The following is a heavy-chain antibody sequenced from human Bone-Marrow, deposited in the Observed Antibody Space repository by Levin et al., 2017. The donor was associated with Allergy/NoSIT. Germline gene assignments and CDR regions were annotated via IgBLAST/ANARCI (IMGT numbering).Heavy chain of an antibody. Sequence: PGGSLRLSCKGSGYSFTSYWVSWVRQMPGKGLEWMGRIDPVDSDTSYSPSFHGHVTISTDQSISTAYLQWSSLKVSDTAMYYCARGGAFGAATVMDVWGKGTTVTVSS. CDR2: IDPVDSDT. V-gene: IGHV5-10-1*01. CDR1: GYSFTSYW. CDR3: ARGGAFGAATVMDV. D-gene: IGHD1-26*01. J-gene: IGHJ6*04.